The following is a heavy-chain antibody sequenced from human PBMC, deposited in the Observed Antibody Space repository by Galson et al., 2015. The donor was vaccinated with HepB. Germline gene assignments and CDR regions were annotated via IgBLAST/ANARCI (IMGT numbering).Heavy chain of an antibody. D-gene: IGHD6-19*01. CDR3: LKGGGWQWLASLLSIAEYFQH. CDR2: ISNTGGTT. J-gene: IGHJ1*01. Sequence: SLRLSCAASGFTFSSYAMHWVRQAPGKGLQYVSGISNTGGTTYQADSVKGRFTISRDNSKNALYLQMSSLVAEDTAVYYCLKGGGWQWLASLLSIAEYFQHWGQGTLVTVSS. V-gene: IGHV3-64D*06. CDR1: GFTFSSYA.